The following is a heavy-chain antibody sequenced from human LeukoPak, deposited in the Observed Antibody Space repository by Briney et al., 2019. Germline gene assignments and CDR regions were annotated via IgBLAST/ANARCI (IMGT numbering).Heavy chain of an antibody. J-gene: IGHJ3*02. D-gene: IGHD3-3*01. CDR1: GYTFTSYG. V-gene: IGHV1-69*05. Sequence: GASVRVSCKASGYTFTSYGISWVRQAPGQGLEWMGGIIPIFGTANYAQKFQGRVTITTDESTSTAYIELSSLRSEDTAVYYCARGMGGPLDHYDFWSGRDAFDIWGQGTMVTVSS. CDR2: IIPIFGTA. CDR3: ARGMGGPLDHYDFWSGRDAFDI.